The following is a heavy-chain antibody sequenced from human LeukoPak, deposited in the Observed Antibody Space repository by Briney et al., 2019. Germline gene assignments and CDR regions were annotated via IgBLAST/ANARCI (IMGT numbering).Heavy chain of an antibody. D-gene: IGHD5-24*01. CDR1: GFTFSSYG. CDR2: IRYDGSNK. CDR3: AKGGVGMATNVDY. V-gene: IGHV3-30*02. J-gene: IGHJ4*02. Sequence: GGSLRLSCAASGFTFSSYGMHWVRQAPGKGLEWVTFIRYDGSNKYYTDSVKGRFTISRDNSYKTLYLQMNSLRAEDTAVYYCAKGGVGMATNVDYWGQGTLVTVSS.